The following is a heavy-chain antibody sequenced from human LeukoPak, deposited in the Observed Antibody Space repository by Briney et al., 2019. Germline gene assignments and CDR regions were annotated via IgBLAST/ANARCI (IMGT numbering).Heavy chain of an antibody. CDR2: INPNSGGT. Sequence: ASVKVSCKASGGTFSSYAISWVRQAPGQGLEWMGWINPNSGGTNYAQKFQGRVTMTRDTSISTAYMELSRLRSDDTAVYYCARAPTMIVVVKGWFDPWGQGTLVTVSS. CDR1: GGTFSSYA. D-gene: IGHD3-22*01. CDR3: ARAPTMIVVVKGWFDP. J-gene: IGHJ5*02. V-gene: IGHV1-2*02.